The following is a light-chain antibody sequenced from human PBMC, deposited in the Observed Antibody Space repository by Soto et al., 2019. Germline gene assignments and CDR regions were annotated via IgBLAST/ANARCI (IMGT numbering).Light chain of an antibody. CDR2: GVI. V-gene: IGLV2-14*01. J-gene: IGLJ1*01. CDR1: SSDIGGYNY. CDR3: SSYTSSGTLYV. Sequence: QSVLTQPASVSGSPGQSITISCTGTSSDIGGYNYVSWYQQHPGKAPKLMIYGVINRPSGVSNRFSGSKSGNTASLTISGLQADDETDYYCSSYTSSGTLYVFGTGTKVTVL.